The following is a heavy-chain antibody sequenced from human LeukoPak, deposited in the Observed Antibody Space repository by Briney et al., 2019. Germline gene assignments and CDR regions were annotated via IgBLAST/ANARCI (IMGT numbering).Heavy chain of an antibody. D-gene: IGHD6-13*01. V-gene: IGHV3-7*03. Sequence: GGSLRLSCAASGFPFNAYWMTWVRQAPGKGLEWVANIRQDGDTKYYVDSVKGRFTISRDNAMSSLYLQMNSLRAEDTAIYYCARSLPYGTTWYGRSDFWGQGTLVTVSS. CDR3: ARSLPYGTTWYGRSDF. J-gene: IGHJ4*02. CDR1: GFPFNAYW. CDR2: IRQDGDTK.